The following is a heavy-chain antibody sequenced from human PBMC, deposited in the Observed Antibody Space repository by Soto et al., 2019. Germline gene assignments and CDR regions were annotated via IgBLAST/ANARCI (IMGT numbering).Heavy chain of an antibody. CDR2: IIPIQGKA. CDR1: GGSFISYS. V-gene: IGHV1-69*08. J-gene: IGHJ4*02. Sequence: SVKVSCKASGGSFISYSFTWVRQAPGQGLEWMGRIIPIQGKANYALKFQDRVTITADRSTRTAYMELRSLRPEDTAVYYCARVGAVAGSDYWGQGTLVTVSS. D-gene: IGHD6-19*01. CDR3: ARVGAVAGSDY.